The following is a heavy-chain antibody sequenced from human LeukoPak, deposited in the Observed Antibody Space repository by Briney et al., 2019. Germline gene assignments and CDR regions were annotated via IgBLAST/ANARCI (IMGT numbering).Heavy chain of an antibody. CDR2: ILNDGRHK. D-gene: IGHD4-17*01. J-gene: IGHJ3*02. Sequence: GGSLRLSCTASGFTFSIYGMHWVRQAPGKGLEWVAAILNDGRHKDHAASVRGRFTVSRDNSKNTLYLEMNTLRAEDTAVYYCARDDDYDDHNTFDMWGHGTMVTVSS. V-gene: IGHV3-30*03. CDR1: GFTFSIYG. CDR3: ARDDDYDDHNTFDM.